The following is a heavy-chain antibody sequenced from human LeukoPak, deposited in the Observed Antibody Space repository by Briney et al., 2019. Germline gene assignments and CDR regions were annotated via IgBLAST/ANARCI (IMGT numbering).Heavy chain of an antibody. CDR3: ARGLSDFWSGYYPYYFDY. CDR2: IYYSGST. Sequence: SETLSLTCTVSGGSISSYYWSWIRQPPGKGLEWIGYIYYSGSTNYNPSLKSRVTISVDKSKNQFSLKLSSVTAADTAVYYCARGLSDFWSGYYPYYFDYWGQGTLVTVSS. D-gene: IGHD3-3*01. J-gene: IGHJ4*02. V-gene: IGHV4-59*01. CDR1: GGSISSYY.